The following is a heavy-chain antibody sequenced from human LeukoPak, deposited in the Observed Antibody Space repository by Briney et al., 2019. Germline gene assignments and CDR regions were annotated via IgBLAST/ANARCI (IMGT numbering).Heavy chain of an antibody. Sequence: GGSLRLSCAASGFTFSSYGMHWVRQAPGKGLEWVAVISYDGSNKYYADSVKGRFTISRDNSKNTLYLQMNSLRAEDTAVYYCAKGSPGVPFDYWGQGTLVTVSS. J-gene: IGHJ4*02. CDR3: AKGSPGVPFDY. CDR1: GFTFSSYG. D-gene: IGHD3-10*01. CDR2: ISYDGSNK. V-gene: IGHV3-30*18.